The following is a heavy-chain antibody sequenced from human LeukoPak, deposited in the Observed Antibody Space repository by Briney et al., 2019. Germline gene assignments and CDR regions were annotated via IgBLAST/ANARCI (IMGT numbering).Heavy chain of an antibody. D-gene: IGHD3-16*01. V-gene: IGHV3-23*01. J-gene: IGHJ4*02. Sequence: GGSLRLSCAASGFTFSTYAMSWVRQAPGKGLEWVSAISAGGGNTYYADSVKGRFTISRDSSKNTLYLQMNSLRAEDTAVYYCAKDWAVISYWGQGTLVTVSS. CDR3: AKDWAVISY. CDR2: ISAGGGNT. CDR1: GFTFSTYA.